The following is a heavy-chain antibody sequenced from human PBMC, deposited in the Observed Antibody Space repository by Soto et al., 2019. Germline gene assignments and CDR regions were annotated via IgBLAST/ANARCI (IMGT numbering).Heavy chain of an antibody. V-gene: IGHV1-8*01. J-gene: IGHJ6*02. CDR1: GYTFTSYD. Sequence: ASVKVSCKASGYTFTSYDINWVRQATGQGLEWMGWMNPNSGNTGYAQKFQGRVTMTRNTSISTAYMELSSLRSEDTAVYYCARVMPSFWSGYYIGHYYYGMDVWGQGTTVTVSS. D-gene: IGHD3-3*01. CDR3: ARVMPSFWSGYYIGHYYYGMDV. CDR2: MNPNSGNT.